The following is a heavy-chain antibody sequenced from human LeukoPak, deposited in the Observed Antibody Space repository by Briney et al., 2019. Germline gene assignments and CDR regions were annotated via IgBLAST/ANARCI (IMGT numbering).Heavy chain of an antibody. CDR3: ARQLYSGYDPDY. D-gene: IGHD5-12*01. CDR2: IDPSDSYT. J-gene: IGHJ4*02. V-gene: IGHV5-10-1*01. Sequence: GESLRISCKGSGYSFTSYWISWVRQMPGKGXXXVGRIDPSDSYTNYSPSFQGHVTISADKSISTAYLQWSSLKASDTAMYYCARQLYSGYDPDYWGQGTLVTVSS. CDR1: GYSFTSYW.